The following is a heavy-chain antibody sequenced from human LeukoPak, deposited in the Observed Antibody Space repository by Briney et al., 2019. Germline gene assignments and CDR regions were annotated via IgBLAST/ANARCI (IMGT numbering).Heavy chain of an antibody. CDR3: ARNFDSYNAFDI. CDR2: ISYSGST. J-gene: IGHJ3*02. Sequence: PSETLSLTCIVSGFSISSSDYYWSWIRQHPTKGLKWIGYISYSGSTYYNPSLKSRVTISVDTSKNHFSLRLSSVTAADTAVYYCARNFDSYNAFDIWGQGTMVTVSS. D-gene: IGHD3-22*01. CDR1: GFSISSSDYY. V-gene: IGHV4-31*02.